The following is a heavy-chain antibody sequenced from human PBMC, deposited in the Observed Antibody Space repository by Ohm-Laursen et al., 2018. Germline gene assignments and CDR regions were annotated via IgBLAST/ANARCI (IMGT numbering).Heavy chain of an antibody. V-gene: IGHV4-4*07. CDR2: LSIGGST. Sequence: GTLSLTCTVSGDSISSYHWSWIRQPAGKGLEWIGRLSIGGSTSYNPSLKSRVTMSVDTSKNQFSLKLSSVTAADTAVYYCARANRSDYSAFDYWGQGTLVTVSS. D-gene: IGHD3-22*01. CDR3: ARANRSDYSAFDY. CDR1: GDSISSYH. J-gene: IGHJ4*02.